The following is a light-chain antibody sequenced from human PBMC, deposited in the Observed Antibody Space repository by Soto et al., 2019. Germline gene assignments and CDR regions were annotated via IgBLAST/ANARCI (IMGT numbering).Light chain of an antibody. CDR2: GSS. CDR1: QSVYTT. J-gene: IGKJ4*01. CDR3: QQYSKWPLT. Sequence: EIVMTQSPATLSVSPGERATLSCRASQSVYTTLAWSQQKPGQAPRLLIYGSSTRATGIPARFSGTGSATEFTLTISSLQSEDSEVYYCQQYSKWPLTFGGGTKVEI. V-gene: IGKV3-15*01.